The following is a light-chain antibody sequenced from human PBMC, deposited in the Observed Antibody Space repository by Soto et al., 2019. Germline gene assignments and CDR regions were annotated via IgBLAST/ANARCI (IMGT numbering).Light chain of an antibody. J-gene: IGKJ1*01. CDR2: GAS. CDR3: QQYGNSPWP. CDR1: QRSFSTS. Sequence: IGLTQSPGTLSLSPGERATLSCRASQRSFSTSLAWYQQKPGQAPRLLIYGASSRATGIPDRFSGSGSETDFPLTISRLEREDVAVYYCQQYGNSPWPLGPGTKAEI. V-gene: IGKV3-20*01.